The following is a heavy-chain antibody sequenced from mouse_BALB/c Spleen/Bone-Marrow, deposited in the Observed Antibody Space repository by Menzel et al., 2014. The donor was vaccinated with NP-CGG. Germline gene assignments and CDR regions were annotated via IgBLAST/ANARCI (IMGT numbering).Heavy chain of an antibody. CDR1: GFAFSRYW. CDR2: IYPDSSTI. V-gene: IGHV4-1*02. Sequence: EVQLQQSGGGLVQPGGSLKLSCAASGFAFSRYWMSWVRQAPGQGLEWIGEIYPDSSTINYTQSLKDKFIISRDNAKNTLYLQMSKVRSDDTALYYCARLGYYGTYAYWGQGTLVTVSA. CDR3: ARLGYYGTYAY. J-gene: IGHJ3*01. D-gene: IGHD1-1*01.